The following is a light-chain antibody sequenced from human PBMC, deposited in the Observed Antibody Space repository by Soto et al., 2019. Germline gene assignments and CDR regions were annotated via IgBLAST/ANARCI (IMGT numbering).Light chain of an antibody. CDR2: AAS. Sequence: DIQMTQSPSSLSASVGDRVTITCRASQSITNYLNWYQQKPGKAPKLLIYAASNLQSGVPSRLSGSGSGTAFTLTISSLQPEEFASYYCQQTYSTPVTFGGTTKVEIK. V-gene: IGKV1-39*01. J-gene: IGKJ4*01. CDR1: QSITNY. CDR3: QQTYSTPVT.